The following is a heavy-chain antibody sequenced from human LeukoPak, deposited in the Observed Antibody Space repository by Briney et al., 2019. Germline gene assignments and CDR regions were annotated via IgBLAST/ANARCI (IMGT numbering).Heavy chain of an antibody. CDR1: GGTFSSYA. D-gene: IGHD6-19*01. CDR2: IIPIFGTA. Sequence: SVKVSCKASGGTFSSYAISWVRQAPGQGLEWMGGIIPIFGTANYAQKFQGRVTITADESTSTAYMELSSLRSEDTAVYYCASFSSGWYVPYYYYYMDVWGKGTTVTISS. V-gene: IGHV1-69*13. J-gene: IGHJ6*03. CDR3: ASFSSGWYVPYYYYYMDV.